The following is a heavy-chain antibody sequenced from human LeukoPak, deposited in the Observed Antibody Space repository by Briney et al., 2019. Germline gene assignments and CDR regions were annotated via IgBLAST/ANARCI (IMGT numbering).Heavy chain of an antibody. CDR2: ISDDGINK. Sequence: GGTLRLSCAASEFTFSSYAMHWVRQAPGKGLEWVAIISDDGINKYYADSVQGRFFISRDNSKNTLCLRMNSLGPEDTAVYYCARDRALHGDSGTFDVWGHGTMVTFSS. D-gene: IGHD4-17*01. CDR3: ARDRALHGDSGTFDV. V-gene: IGHV3-30-3*01. J-gene: IGHJ3*01. CDR1: EFTFSSYA.